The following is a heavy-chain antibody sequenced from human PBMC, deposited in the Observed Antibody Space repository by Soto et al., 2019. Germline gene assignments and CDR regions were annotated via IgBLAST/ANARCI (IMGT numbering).Heavy chain of an antibody. CDR1: GFIFNNYG. J-gene: IGHJ4*02. CDR2: IYYDGTSK. Sequence: GGSLRLSCAASGFIFNNYGMHWVRQAPGKGLEWVALIYYDGTSKYYADSVKGRFTISRDNSRDTLYLQVNSLRAEDTAVYHCARGYSSGYSAFDYWGQGAPVTVSS. V-gene: IGHV3-33*01. CDR3: ARGYSSGYSAFDY. D-gene: IGHD3-22*01.